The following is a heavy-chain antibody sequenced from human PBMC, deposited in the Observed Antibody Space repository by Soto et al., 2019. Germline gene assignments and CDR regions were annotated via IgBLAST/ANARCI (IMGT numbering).Heavy chain of an antibody. J-gene: IGHJ4*02. V-gene: IGHV1-69*02. CDR3: ARVPGGYSSGWGDY. D-gene: IGHD6-19*01. CDR2: IIPILGIA. CDR1: GGTFSSYT. Sequence: QVQLVQSGAEVKKPGSSVKVSCKASGGTFSSYTISWVRQAPGQGLEWMGRIIPILGIANYAQKFQGRVTITADKSTSTAYMELSSLRSEDTAVYYCARVPGGYSSGWGDYWGQGTLVTVSS.